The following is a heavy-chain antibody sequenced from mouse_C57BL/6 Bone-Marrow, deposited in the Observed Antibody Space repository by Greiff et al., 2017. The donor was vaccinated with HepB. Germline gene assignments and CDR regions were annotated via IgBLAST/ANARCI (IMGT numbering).Heavy chain of an antibody. Sequence: EVQVVESGGGLVQPGGSLKLSCAASGFTFSDYYMYWVRQTPEKRLEWVAYISNGGGSTYYPDTVKGRFTISRDNAKNTLYLQMSRLKSEDTAMYYCARPLYYYGSSYDYAMDYWGQGTSVTVSS. D-gene: IGHD1-1*01. CDR3: ARPLYYYGSSYDYAMDY. CDR1: GFTFSDYY. J-gene: IGHJ4*01. CDR2: ISNGGGST. V-gene: IGHV5-12*01.